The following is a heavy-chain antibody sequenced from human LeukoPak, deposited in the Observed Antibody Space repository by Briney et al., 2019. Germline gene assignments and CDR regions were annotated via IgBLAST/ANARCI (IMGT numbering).Heavy chain of an antibody. CDR1: GFTFSDYY. CDR2: ISSSGSTI. Sequence: GGSLRLSCAASGFTFSDYYMSWICQAPGKGLEWVSYISSSGSTIYYADSVKGRFTISRDNAKNSLYLQMNSLRAEDTAVYYCARDPKHYHYYYYMDVWGKGTTVTVSS. CDR3: ARDPKHYHYYYYMDV. V-gene: IGHV3-11*04. J-gene: IGHJ6*03.